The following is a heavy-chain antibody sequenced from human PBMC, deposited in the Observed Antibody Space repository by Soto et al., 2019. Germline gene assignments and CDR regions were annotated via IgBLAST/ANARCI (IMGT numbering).Heavy chain of an antibody. Sequence: QITLKESGPTLMKPTQTLTLTCTFSGFSLSTSGVAVAWIRQPPGKALEWLALFYWDDDKRYRPSLKSRLTITKDTSRNPVVLTMTNIDPADTGTYYCAHGAFFRGAHLDYWGQGVLVTVSS. CDR2: FYWDDDK. J-gene: IGHJ4*02. CDR1: GFSLSTSGVA. V-gene: IGHV2-5*02. CDR3: AHGAFFRGAHLDY. D-gene: IGHD3-10*01.